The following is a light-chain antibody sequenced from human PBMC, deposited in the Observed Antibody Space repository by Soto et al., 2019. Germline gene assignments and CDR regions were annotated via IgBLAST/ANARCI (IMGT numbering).Light chain of an antibody. CDR2: DAS. Sequence: EIVLTQSPATLSLSPGERATLSCRASQSLSKSLAWYQQKPGQAPRLLIYDASTRATGIPARFSGSGSGTEFTLTISSLQSEDFAVYYCQQYNNWPPITFGQGTRLEIK. CDR3: QQYNNWPPIT. CDR1: QSLSKS. V-gene: IGKV3-15*01. J-gene: IGKJ5*01.